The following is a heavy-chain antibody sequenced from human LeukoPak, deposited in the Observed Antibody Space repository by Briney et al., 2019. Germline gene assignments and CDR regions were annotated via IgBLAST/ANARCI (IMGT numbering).Heavy chain of an antibody. CDR2: ISGSGGST. V-gene: IGHV3-23*01. J-gene: IGHJ4*02. D-gene: IGHD2-15*01. Sequence: GGSLRLSCAASGFTFSSYAMSWVRQAPGKGLEWVSAISGSGGSTYYADSVKGRFTISRDNSKNTLYLQMNSLRAEDTAVYYCAKGVEVVAATWVLGPQKYNYFDYLGQGTLVTVSS. CDR3: AKGVEVVAATWVLGPQKYNYFDY. CDR1: GFTFSSYA.